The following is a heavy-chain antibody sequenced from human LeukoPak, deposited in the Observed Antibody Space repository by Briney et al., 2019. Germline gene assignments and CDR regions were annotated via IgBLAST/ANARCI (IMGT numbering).Heavy chain of an antibody. D-gene: IGHD1-20*01. J-gene: IGHJ4*02. CDR1: EFTFSDYW. V-gene: IGHV3-74*01. Sequence: GGSLRLSCAASEFTFSDYWIHWVRQAPGKGLVWVSRINTDGSITNYADSVKGRFSISRDNAKNTLYLQMNSLRAEDTAVYYCLRDLNWSLDQWGQGTLVTVSS. CDR3: LRDLNWSLDQ. CDR2: INTDGSIT.